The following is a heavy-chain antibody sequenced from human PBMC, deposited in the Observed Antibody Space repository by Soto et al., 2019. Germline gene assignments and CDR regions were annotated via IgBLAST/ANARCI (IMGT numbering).Heavy chain of an antibody. Sequence: GRSLRLSCASAVFSFSLYGMRWVRQAPCKGLEWVAVMWCDASNKYYADSVKARFTISRDNSKNTLYLQMNSLTAEDTAVYYCARSPYTTGYHYGMDVWGQGTTVTVSS. CDR2: MWCDASNK. D-gene: IGHD1-1*01. J-gene: IGHJ6*02. V-gene: IGHV3-33*01. CDR1: VFSFSLYG. CDR3: ARSPYTTGYHYGMDV.